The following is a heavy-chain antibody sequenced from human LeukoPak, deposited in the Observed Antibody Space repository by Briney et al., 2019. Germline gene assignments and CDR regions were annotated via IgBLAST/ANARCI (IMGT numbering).Heavy chain of an antibody. J-gene: IGHJ4*02. CDR3: ARAHNWKYGSFDF. D-gene: IGHD1-7*01. CDR1: GFTFSSYA. CDR2: ISGSGGST. V-gene: IGHV3-23*01. Sequence: GGSLRLSCAASGFTFSSYAMSWVRQAPGKGLDWVSAISGSGGSTYYADSVKGRFTISRGNSKNTLYLQMNSLRAEDTAVYYCARAHNWKYGSFDFWGQGTLVTVSS.